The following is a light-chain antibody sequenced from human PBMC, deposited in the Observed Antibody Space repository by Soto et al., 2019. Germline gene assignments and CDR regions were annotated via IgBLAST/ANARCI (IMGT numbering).Light chain of an antibody. CDR1: SSDVGGYNY. J-gene: IGLJ2*01. CDR3: DSYTSSGTVV. Sequence: QSALTQPASVSGSPGQSITISCTGTSSDVGGYNYVSWYQEHPGKAPKLIIYEVSNRPSGVSNRFSGSKSGNTASLTVSGLQAEDEADYYCDSYTSSGTVVFGGGTQLTV. CDR2: EVS. V-gene: IGLV2-14*01.